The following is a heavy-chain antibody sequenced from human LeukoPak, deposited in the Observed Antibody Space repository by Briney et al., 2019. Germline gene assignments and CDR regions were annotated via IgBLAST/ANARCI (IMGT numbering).Heavy chain of an antibody. V-gene: IGHV4-59*11. CDR3: GRDALVGYFSYYYMDV. J-gene: IGHJ6*03. D-gene: IGHD2-15*01. CDR2: ISNSGST. Sequence: KPSETLSLTCTVSGGAITSHYWTWIRQSPVKGLEWIGDISNSGSTSYNPSLKSRVTVSIDTFKNQFSLKLSSVTAADTAVYYCGRDALVGYFSYYYMDVWGKGTTVTVSS. CDR1: GGAITSHY.